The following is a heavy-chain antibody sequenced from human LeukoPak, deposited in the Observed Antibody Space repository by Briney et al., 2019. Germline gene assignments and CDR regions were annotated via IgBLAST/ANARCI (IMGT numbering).Heavy chain of an antibody. Sequence: GGSLRLSCAACGFTFGSYWMTWVRQAPGKGLEWVANIKQDGSEKNYVDSGKGRVTISRDNAKNSLYLQVNSLRAEDTAVYYCVRESHFDSWGQGTLVTVSS. CDR3: VRESHFDS. CDR2: IKQDGSEK. J-gene: IGHJ4*02. V-gene: IGHV3-7*01. CDR1: GFTFGSYW.